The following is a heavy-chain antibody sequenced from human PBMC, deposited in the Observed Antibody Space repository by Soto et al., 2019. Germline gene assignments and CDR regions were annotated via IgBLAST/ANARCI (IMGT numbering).Heavy chain of an antibody. CDR2: ISGSGGST. CDR3: ARVVTATRSYWYFDL. J-gene: IGHJ2*01. V-gene: IGHV3-23*01. D-gene: IGHD2-21*02. Sequence: EVQLLESGGGLVQPGGSLRLSCAASGFTFSGYAMSWVRQAPGKGLEWVSAISGSGGSTYYADSVKGRFTISRDNSKNTLYLQMNSLRAEDTAVYYCARVVTATRSYWYFDLWGRGTLVTVSS. CDR1: GFTFSGYA.